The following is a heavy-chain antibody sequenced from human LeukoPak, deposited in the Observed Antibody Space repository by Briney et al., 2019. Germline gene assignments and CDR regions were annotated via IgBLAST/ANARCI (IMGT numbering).Heavy chain of an antibody. J-gene: IGHJ4*02. D-gene: IGHD6-13*01. Sequence: SVKVSCKASGGTFSSYAISWVRQAPGQGLEWMGGIIPIFGTANYAQKFQGRVTITADESTSTAYMELSSLRSEDTAVYYCARDVAAGPLDYWAREPWSPSPQ. V-gene: IGHV1-69*13. CDR3: ARDVAAGPLDY. CDR2: IIPIFGTA. CDR1: GGTFSSYA.